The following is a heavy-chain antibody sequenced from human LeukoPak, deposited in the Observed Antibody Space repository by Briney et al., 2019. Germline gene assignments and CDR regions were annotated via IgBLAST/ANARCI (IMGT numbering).Heavy chain of an antibody. CDR1: GFTFSSYG. J-gene: IGHJ4*02. D-gene: IGHD3-3*01. Sequence: PGGSLRLSCAASGFTFSSYGMSWVRQAPGKGLEWVSAISGSGGSTYYADSVKGRFTIARDNAKNSVYLEMNSLRADDTAVYYCARSARLMKGVVEVTALDDWGQGTLVTVSS. CDR2: ISGSGGST. V-gene: IGHV3-23*01. CDR3: ARSARLMKGVVEVTALDD.